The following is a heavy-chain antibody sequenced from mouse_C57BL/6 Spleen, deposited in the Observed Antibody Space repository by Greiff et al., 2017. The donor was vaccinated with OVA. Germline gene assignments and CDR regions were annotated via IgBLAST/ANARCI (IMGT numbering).Heavy chain of an antibody. V-gene: IGHV14-1*01. CDR3: TAYYSNFWFAY. CDR1: GFNINDYY. CDR2: IDPEDGDT. D-gene: IGHD2-5*01. J-gene: IGHJ3*01. Sequence: EVQLQQSGAELVRPGASVKLSCTASGFNINDYYLHWVKQRPEQGLEWIGRIDPEDGDTEYAPKFQGKATMTADTSSNTAYLQLSSLTSEDTAVDYCTAYYSNFWFAYWGQGTLVTVSA.